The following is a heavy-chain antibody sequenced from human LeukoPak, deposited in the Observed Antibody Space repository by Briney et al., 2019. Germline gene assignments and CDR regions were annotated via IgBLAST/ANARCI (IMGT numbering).Heavy chain of an antibody. CDR2: ISGNGATT. CDR1: GFTFSSYG. Sequence: GGSLRLSCAASGFTFSSYGMNWVRHPPGKGMEWVSCISGNGATTDYADSVNGRFTISRDNSKDTLYLQMNSLRADDRAVYYCAKEQKSFGSGSSGYWGQGTLVTVSS. D-gene: IGHD3-10*01. V-gene: IGHV3-23*01. CDR3: AKEQKSFGSGSSGY. J-gene: IGHJ4*02.